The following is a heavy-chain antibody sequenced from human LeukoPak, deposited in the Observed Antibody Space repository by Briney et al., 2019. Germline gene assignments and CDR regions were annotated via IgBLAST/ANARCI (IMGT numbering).Heavy chain of an antibody. D-gene: IGHD1-26*01. Sequence: PGGSLRLSCAASGFTFSSYWMSWVRQAPGKGLEWVANIKQDGSEKYYVDSVKGRFTISRDNAKNSLYLQMNSLRAEDTAVYYCARTGGSSYFYYYMDVWGKGTTVTVSS. J-gene: IGHJ6*03. CDR3: ARTGGSSYFYYYMDV. V-gene: IGHV3-7*03. CDR1: GFTFSSYW. CDR2: IKQDGSEK.